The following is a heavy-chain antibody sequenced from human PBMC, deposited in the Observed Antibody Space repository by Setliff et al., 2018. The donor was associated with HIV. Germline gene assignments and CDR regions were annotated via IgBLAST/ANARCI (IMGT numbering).Heavy chain of an antibody. CDR3: AYYRDSTVHQDY. CDR1: GYTFTSYD. V-gene: IGHV1-8*02. D-gene: IGHD3-16*02. CDR2: MNPNSGNT. J-gene: IGHJ4*02. Sequence: ASVKVSCKASGYTFTSYDINWVRQATGQGLEWMGWMNPNSGNTGYAQKFQGRVTMTRNTSISTAYMELSSLRSEDTAVYYCAYYRDSTVHQDYWGQGTLVTVSS.